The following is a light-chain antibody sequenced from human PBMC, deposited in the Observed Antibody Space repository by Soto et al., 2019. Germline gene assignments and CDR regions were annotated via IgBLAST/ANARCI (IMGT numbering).Light chain of an antibody. J-gene: IGLJ1*01. CDR1: SSDVGSYNY. CDR2: DVS. CDR3: NSYTSSSTCV. Sequence: QSVLTQPASVSGSPGQSIAISCTGTSSDVGSYNYVSWYQQHPGKAPKLMIYDVSNRPSGVSDRFSGSKSGNTASLTISGLQAEDEADYFCNSYTSSSTCVFGTGTRSPS. V-gene: IGLV2-14*03.